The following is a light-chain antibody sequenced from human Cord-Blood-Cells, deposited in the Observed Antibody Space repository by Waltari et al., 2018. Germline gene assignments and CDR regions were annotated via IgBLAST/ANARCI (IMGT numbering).Light chain of an antibody. CDR1: KLGDKY. CDR3: QAWDISTVV. Sequence: SYELTQPPSVSVSPGQTASTTCSGDKLGDKYACWYQQKPGPSPVLFLYQDSKRPPGIPGRFYGSNSGNKGTLTNSGTQAMDEADYYCQAWDISTVVFGGGTKLTVL. J-gene: IGLJ2*01. V-gene: IGLV3-1*01. CDR2: QDS.